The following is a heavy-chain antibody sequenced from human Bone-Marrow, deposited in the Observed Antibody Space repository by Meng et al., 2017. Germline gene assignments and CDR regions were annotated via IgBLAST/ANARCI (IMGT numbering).Heavy chain of an antibody. Sequence: LSLTCAASGFTFSSYEMNWVRQAPGKGLEWVSYISSSGSTIYYADSVKGRFTISRDNAKNSLYLQMNSLRAEDTAVYYCASATIYSGYSYAFYYYYGMDVWGQGTMVTVSS. CDR1: GFTFSSYE. V-gene: IGHV3-48*03. CDR2: ISSSGSTI. J-gene: IGHJ6*02. CDR3: ASATIYSGYSYAFYYYYGMDV. D-gene: IGHD5-18*01.